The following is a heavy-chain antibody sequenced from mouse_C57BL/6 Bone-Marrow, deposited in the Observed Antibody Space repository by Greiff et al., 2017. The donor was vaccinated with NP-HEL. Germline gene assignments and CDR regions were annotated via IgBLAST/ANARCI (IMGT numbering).Heavy chain of an antibody. J-gene: IGHJ2*01. CDR1: GYTFTSYT. CDR3: ARWKNYGHY. D-gene: IGHD1-1*02. Sequence: QVQLKQSGAELARPGASVKMSCKASGYTFTSYTMHWVKQRPGQGLEWIGYINPSSGYTKYNQKFKDKATLTVDTSSSTAYMQLSSLTSEDSAVYYCARWKNYGHYWGQGTTLTVSS. V-gene: IGHV1-4*01. CDR2: INPSSGYT.